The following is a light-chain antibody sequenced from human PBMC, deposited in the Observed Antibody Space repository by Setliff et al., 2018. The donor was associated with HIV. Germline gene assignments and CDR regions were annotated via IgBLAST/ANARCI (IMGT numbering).Light chain of an antibody. CDR3: QSFDSSLSAYV. Sequence: EQRVTISCTGSSSNIGAGYHVHWYQQFPGTAPKLLIYAYTNRPSGVPDRFSGSKSGTSASLAITGLQAEDEADYYCQSFDSSLSAYVFGTGTKVTVL. CDR2: AYT. CDR1: SSNIGAGYH. V-gene: IGLV1-40*01. J-gene: IGLJ1*01.